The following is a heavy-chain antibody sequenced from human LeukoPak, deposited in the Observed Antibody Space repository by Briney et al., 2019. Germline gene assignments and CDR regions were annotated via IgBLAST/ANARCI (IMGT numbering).Heavy chain of an antibody. J-gene: IGHJ6*03. CDR1: GFTFSNAW. V-gene: IGHV3-15*01. Sequence: GGSLRLSCAASGFTFSNAWMSWVRQAPGKGLEWVGRIKSKTDGGTTDYAAPVKGRFTISRDDSKNTLYLQMNSLKTEDTAVYYCTTSKQPYYYYYMDVWAKGPRSPSP. D-gene: IGHD5-18*01. CDR3: TTSKQPYYYYYMDV. CDR2: IKSKTDGGTT.